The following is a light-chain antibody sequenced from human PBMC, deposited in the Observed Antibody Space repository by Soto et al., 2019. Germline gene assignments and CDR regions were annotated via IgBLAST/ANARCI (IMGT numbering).Light chain of an antibody. CDR1: SSDVGGYNY. J-gene: IGLJ1*01. CDR2: EVS. Sequence: QSVLTQPPSASGSPGQSVTISCTGTSSDVGGYNYVSWYQQHPGKAPKLMIYEVSKRPSGVPDRFSGSKSGNTASLTVSGLQAEGEADYYCISYAGSNLLYVFGTGTNVTVL. V-gene: IGLV2-8*01. CDR3: ISYAGSNLLYV.